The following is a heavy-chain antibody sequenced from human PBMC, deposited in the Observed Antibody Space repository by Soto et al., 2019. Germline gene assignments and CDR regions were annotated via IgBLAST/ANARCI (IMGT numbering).Heavy chain of an antibody. J-gene: IGHJ4*02. D-gene: IGHD3-22*01. V-gene: IGHV4-31*03. CDR3: ARGALVEYYDSSGYPYGDY. CDR2: IYYSGST. CDR1: GGSISSGGYY. Sequence: QVQLQESGPGLVKPSQTLSLTCTVSGGSISSGGYYWSWIRQHPGKGLEWIGYIYYSGSTYYNPSLKSRVTISVDTSKNQFSLKLSSVTAADTAVYYCARGALVEYYDSSGYPYGDYWGQGTLVTVSS.